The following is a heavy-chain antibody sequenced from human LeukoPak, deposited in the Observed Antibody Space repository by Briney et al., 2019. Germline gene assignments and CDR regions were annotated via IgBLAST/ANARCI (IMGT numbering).Heavy chain of an antibody. D-gene: IGHD5-12*01. CDR2: ISGSGGST. V-gene: IGHV3-21*01. Sequence: PGRSLRLSCAASGFTFSNYAMHCVRQAPGKGLEWVSAISGSGGSTYYADSVKGRFTISRDNAKNSLYLQMNSLRAEDTAVYYCARGYDLVNDYWGQGTLVTVSS. J-gene: IGHJ4*02. CDR3: ARGYDLVNDY. CDR1: GFTFSNYA.